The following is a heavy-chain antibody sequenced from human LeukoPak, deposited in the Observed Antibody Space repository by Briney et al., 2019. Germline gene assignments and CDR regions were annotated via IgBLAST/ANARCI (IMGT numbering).Heavy chain of an antibody. CDR1: GFTFSSYA. Sequence: GSLRLSCAASGFTFSSYAMHWVRQAPGKGLEWVAVISYDGSNKYYADSVKGRFTISRGNSKNTLYLQMNSLRAEDTAVYYCASLSVAGTSWGQGTLVTVSS. CDR3: ASLSVAGTS. V-gene: IGHV3-30-3*01. D-gene: IGHD6-19*01. J-gene: IGHJ4*02. CDR2: ISYDGSNK.